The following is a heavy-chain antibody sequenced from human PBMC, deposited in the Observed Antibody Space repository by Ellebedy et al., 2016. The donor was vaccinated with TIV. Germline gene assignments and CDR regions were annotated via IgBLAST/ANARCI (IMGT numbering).Heavy chain of an antibody. CDR1: GFTFRSYA. CDR2: ISHDGSNQ. CDR3: ARGPPFNMAVRLYNWFDP. Sequence: GESLKISCAASGFTFRSYAMHWVRQVPGKGLQWVAVISHDGSNQYYADSLKGRFTISRDNSKNTLYLEMNSLREENTAVYCCARGPPFNMAVRLYNWFDPWGQGTLVTVSS. V-gene: IGHV3-30-3*01. D-gene: IGHD3-10*01. J-gene: IGHJ5*02.